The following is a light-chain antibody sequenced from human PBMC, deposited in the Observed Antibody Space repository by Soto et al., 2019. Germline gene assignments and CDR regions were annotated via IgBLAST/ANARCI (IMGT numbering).Light chain of an antibody. J-gene: IGKJ2*01. Sequence: EIVLTQSPATLSLSPGERATLSCRASQSVSSYLAWYQQKPGQTPMLLIYDASNRATGIPARFSGSGSGTDFTPTISSLEPEDFAVYYCQQRSSWPRTFGQGTKLEIK. CDR1: QSVSSY. CDR3: QQRSSWPRT. V-gene: IGKV3-11*01. CDR2: DAS.